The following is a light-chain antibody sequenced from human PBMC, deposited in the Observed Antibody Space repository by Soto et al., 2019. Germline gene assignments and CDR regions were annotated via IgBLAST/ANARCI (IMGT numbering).Light chain of an antibody. V-gene: IGLV2-14*02. CDR3: SSYISSSTV. J-gene: IGLJ2*01. Sequence: QSALTQPASVSGSPGQSITISCTGTSSDVGSYNLVSWYQQHPGKAPKLMIYEVVKRPSGVSNRFSGSKSGNTASLIISGLQAEDEADYYCSSYISSSTVFGGGTKLTVL. CDR2: EVV. CDR1: SSDVGSYNL.